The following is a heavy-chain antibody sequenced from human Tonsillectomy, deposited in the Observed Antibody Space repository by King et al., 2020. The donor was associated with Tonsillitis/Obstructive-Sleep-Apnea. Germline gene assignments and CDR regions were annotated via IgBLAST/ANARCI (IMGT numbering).Heavy chain of an antibody. D-gene: IGHD2-2*01. CDR2: IGTGGAT. V-gene: IGHV3-13*01. CDR1: GFTFSNYD. Sequence: VQLVESGGGLVQPGGSLRLSCVASGFTFSNYDMHWVRQAPGKGLEWVSAIGTGGATFYPDYVKGRFTISRENAKNSFYLQMNSLRAGDTAVYYCAKGAPFCTRTSCYDYWGQGTLVTVSS. CDR3: AKGAPFCTRTSCYDY. J-gene: IGHJ4*02.